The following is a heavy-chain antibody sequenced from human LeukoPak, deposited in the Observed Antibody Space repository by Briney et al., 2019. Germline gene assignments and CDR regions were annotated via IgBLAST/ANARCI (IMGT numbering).Heavy chain of an antibody. V-gene: IGHV1-46*01. CDR3: ARDFHDSSGPPRNFQH. D-gene: IGHD3-22*01. J-gene: IGHJ1*01. Sequence: ASVKVSCKASGYTFTSYYMHWVRQAPGQGLEWMGIINPSGGSTSYAQRFQGRITMTRDTSTSTVYMELSSLRSEDTAVYYCARDFHDSSGPPRNFQHWGQGTLVTVSS. CDR2: INPSGGST. CDR1: GYTFTSYY.